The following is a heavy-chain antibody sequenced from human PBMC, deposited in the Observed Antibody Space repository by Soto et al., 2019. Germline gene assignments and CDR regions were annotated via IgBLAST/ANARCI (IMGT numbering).Heavy chain of an antibody. J-gene: IGHJ4*02. CDR2: INHSGST. Sequence: SETLSLTCTVSSAPVSSSTYTWGWIRQPPGTGLEWIGEINHSGSTNYNPSLKSRVTISVDTSKNQFSLKLTSVTAADTAVYYCARDKITGLFDYWGQGTLVTVSS. CDR3: ARDKITGLFDY. V-gene: IGHV4-39*07. D-gene: IGHD2-8*02. CDR1: SAPVSSSTYT.